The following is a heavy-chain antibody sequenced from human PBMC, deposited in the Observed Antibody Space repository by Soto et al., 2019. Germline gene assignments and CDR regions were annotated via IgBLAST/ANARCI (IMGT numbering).Heavy chain of an antibody. CDR2: IYFSCNT. CDR3: AREFYYDDSGYYDVDAFDI. CDR1: GGSVSSVKYY. Sequence: QVQLQESGPGLVKPSETLSLTCTVSGGSVSSVKYYWSWIRQPPGKGLEWIGHIYFSCNTNFNPALKSRVTISMDPFKNQFALKMSSVTAADTAVYFCAREFYYDDSGYYDVDAFDIWGQGTMVTVSS. D-gene: IGHD3-22*01. J-gene: IGHJ3*02. V-gene: IGHV4-61*01.